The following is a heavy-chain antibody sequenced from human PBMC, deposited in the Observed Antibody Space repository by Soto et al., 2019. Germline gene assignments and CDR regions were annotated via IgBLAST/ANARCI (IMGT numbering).Heavy chain of an antibody. V-gene: IGHV1-18*04. J-gene: IGHJ5*02. CDR3: ARGDTIFGVNWFDP. CDR2: ISAYNGNT. CDR1: GYTFTSYG. Sequence: ASLKVSCKASGYTFTSYGISWVRQAPGQGLEWMGWISAYNGNTNYAQKLQGRVTMTTDTSTSTAYMELRSLRSDDTAVYYCARGDTIFGVNWFDPWGQGTLVTVSS. D-gene: IGHD3-3*01.